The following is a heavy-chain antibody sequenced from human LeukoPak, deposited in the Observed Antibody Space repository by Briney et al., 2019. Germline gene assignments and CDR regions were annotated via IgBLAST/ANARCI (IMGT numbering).Heavy chain of an antibody. CDR2: IKQDGSEK. J-gene: IGHJ4*02. Sequence: GGSLRLSCAASGFTLSSYWMSWVRQAPGKGLEWVANIKQDGSEKYYVDSVKGRFTISRDSAKNSLYLQMNSLRAEDTAVYYCARDLDYAFDYWGQGILVTVSS. D-gene: IGHD4/OR15-4a*01. CDR1: GFTLSSYW. CDR3: ARDLDYAFDY. V-gene: IGHV3-7*01.